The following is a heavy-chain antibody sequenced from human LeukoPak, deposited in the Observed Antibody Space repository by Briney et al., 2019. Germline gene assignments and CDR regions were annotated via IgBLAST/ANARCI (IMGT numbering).Heavy chain of an antibody. J-gene: IGHJ4*02. V-gene: IGHV1-69*04. CDR3: ARDFHSSGWPFDY. D-gene: IGHD6-19*01. CDR1: GGTFSSYA. Sequence: ASVKVSCKASGGTFSSYAISWVRQAPGQGLEWMGRIIPIPGIANYAQKFQGRVTITADKSTSTAYMELSSLRSEDTAVYYCARDFHSSGWPFDYWGQGTLVTVSS. CDR2: IIPIPGIA.